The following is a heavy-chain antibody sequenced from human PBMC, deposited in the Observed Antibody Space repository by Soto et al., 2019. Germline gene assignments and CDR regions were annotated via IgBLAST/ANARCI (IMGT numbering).Heavy chain of an antibody. CDR1: GGTFKSYA. Sequence: SVEVSCQASGGTFKSYAISWVRQAPGQGLEWMGGIIPIFGTANYAQKFQGRVTITADESTSTAYMELSSLRSEDTAGYYCARRFRSLGDAFDIWGQGTMVTV. CDR2: IIPIFGTA. CDR3: ARRFRSLGDAFDI. D-gene: IGHD3-3*01. J-gene: IGHJ3*02. V-gene: IGHV1-69*13.